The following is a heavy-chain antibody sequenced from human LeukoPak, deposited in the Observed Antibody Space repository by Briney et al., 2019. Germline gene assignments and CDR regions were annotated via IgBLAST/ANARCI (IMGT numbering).Heavy chain of an antibody. J-gene: IGHJ4*02. CDR1: GYTLSNHA. V-gene: IGHV1-18*04. CDR2: NSADNGNT. CDR3: ARDGMTTVTTDFDY. D-gene: IGHD4-17*01. Sequence: ASVKVSCKGSGYTLSNHAFSWVRQAPGQGLEWMGWNSADNGNTNHAQKFQGRVTMTTDTSTSTAYMELRSLRSDDTAVYYCARDGMTTVTTDFDYWGQGTLVTVSS.